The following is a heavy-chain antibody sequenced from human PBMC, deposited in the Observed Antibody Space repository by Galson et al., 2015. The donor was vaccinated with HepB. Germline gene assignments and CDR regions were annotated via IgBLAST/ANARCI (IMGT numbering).Heavy chain of an antibody. V-gene: IGHV3-23*01. CDR2: ISGSGGST. D-gene: IGHD6-19*01. J-gene: IGHJ6*02. Sequence: SLRLSCAASGFTFSSYAMSRVRQAPGKGLEWVSAISGSGGSTYYADSVKGRFTISGDNSKNTLYLQMNSLRAEDTAVYYCAKDQFRGANSSGWYSLLNYGMDVWGQGTTVTVSS. CDR3: AKDQFRGANSSGWYSLLNYGMDV. CDR1: GFTFSSYA.